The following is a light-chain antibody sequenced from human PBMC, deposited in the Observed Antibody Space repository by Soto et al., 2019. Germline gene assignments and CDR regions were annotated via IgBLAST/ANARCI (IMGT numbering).Light chain of an antibody. CDR2: GAS. V-gene: IGKV3-20*01. CDR1: QSVSSSY. J-gene: IGKJ4*02. CDR3: QQYGSSPT. Sequence: EIVLTQSPGTLSLSPGERATLSCRASQSVSSSYLAWYQQKPGQAPRLLIYGASSRATGIPDRFSGSGSGTDVTLTISRLEPEDCAVYYCQQYGSSPTFGGGTKVEIK.